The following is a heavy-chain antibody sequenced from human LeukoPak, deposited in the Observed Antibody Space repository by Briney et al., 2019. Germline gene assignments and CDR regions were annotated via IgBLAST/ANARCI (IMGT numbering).Heavy chain of an antibody. CDR2: ISGSGGST. J-gene: IGHJ6*03. V-gene: IGHV3-23*01. Sequence: GGSLRLSCAASGFTFSSYAMSWVRQAPGKGLEWVSAISGSGGSTYYADSVKGRFTISRDNSKNTLYLQMNSLRAEDTAVYYCAKGALLGYCSSTSCFARAYYMDVWGKGTTVTVSS. CDR1: GFTFSSYA. CDR3: AKGALLGYCSSTSCFARAYYMDV. D-gene: IGHD2-2*01.